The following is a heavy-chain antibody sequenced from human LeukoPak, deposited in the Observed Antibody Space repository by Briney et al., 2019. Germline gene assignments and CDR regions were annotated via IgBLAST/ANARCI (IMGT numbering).Heavy chain of an antibody. CDR2: ISYDGSNK. CDR1: GFTFSSYA. J-gene: IGHJ3*02. V-gene: IGHV3-30-3*01. D-gene: IGHD5-12*01. CDR3: ARASGYDAFDI. Sequence: GGSLRLSCAASGFTFSSYAVHWVRQAPGKGLEWVAVISYDGSNKYYADSVKGRFTISRDNSTNTLYLQMNSLRAEDTAVYYCARASGYDAFDIWGQGTMVTVSS.